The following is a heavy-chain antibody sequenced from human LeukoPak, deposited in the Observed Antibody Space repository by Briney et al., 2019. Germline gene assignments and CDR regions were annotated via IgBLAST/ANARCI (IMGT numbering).Heavy chain of an antibody. CDR1: GFTFSDHY. J-gene: IGHJ6*02. D-gene: IGHD3-10*01. CDR3: ARGLWFGELSSYYYGMDV. Sequence: GGSLRLSCAASGFTFSDHYMDWVRQAPGKGLEWVGRTRNKANSYTTEYAASVKGRFTISRDDSKNSLYLQMSSLKTEDTAVYYCARGLWFGELSSYYYGMDVWGQGTTVTVSS. V-gene: IGHV3-72*01. CDR2: TRNKANSYTT.